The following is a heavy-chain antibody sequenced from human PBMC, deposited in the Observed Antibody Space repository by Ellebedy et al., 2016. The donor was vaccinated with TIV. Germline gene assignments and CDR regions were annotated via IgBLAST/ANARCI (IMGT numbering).Heavy chain of an antibody. Sequence: SETLSLXXTVSGGSISSYYWSWIRQPPGKGLEWIGYIYYSGSTYYNPSLKSRVTISVDTSKNQFSLKLSSVTAADTAVYYCARERCSGGSCYNYFDYWGQGTLVTVSS. J-gene: IGHJ4*02. CDR3: ARERCSGGSCYNYFDY. CDR2: IYYSGST. V-gene: IGHV4-59*12. CDR1: GGSISSYY. D-gene: IGHD2-15*01.